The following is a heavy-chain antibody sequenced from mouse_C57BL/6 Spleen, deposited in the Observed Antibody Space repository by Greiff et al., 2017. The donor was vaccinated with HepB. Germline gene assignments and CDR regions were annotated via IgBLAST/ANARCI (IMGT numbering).Heavy chain of an antibody. J-gene: IGHJ1*03. CDR1: GYTFTDYY. V-gene: IGHV1-19*01. Sequence: VQLQQSGPVLVKPGASVKMSCKASGYTFTDYYMNWVKQSHGKSLEWIGVINPYNGGTSYNQKFKGKATLTVDKSSSTAYMELNSLTSEDSAVYYCARNPSYWYFDVWGTGTTVTVSS. CDR3: ARNPSYWYFDV. CDR2: INPYNGGT.